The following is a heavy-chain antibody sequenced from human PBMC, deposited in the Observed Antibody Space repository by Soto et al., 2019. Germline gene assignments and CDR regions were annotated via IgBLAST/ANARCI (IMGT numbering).Heavy chain of an antibody. CDR2: MNPDGSAQ. V-gene: IGHV3-7*04. Sequence: EVHLVESGGALVQPGGSLRLSCAASGFTFSDYWMTWVRQTPGKGLEGVANMNPDGSAQYYLDSVKGRFTISRDNAKNSLYLQMNNLRGEDTAVYYCTRDLNHDCGPWGQGTQVIVSS. CDR1: GFTFSDYW. D-gene: IGHD2-21*01. J-gene: IGHJ5*02. CDR3: TRDLNHDCGP.